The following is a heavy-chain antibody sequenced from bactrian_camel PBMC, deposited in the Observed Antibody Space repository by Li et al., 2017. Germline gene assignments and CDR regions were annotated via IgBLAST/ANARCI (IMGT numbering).Heavy chain of an antibody. V-gene: IGHV3-2*01. Sequence: QVQLVESGGGSVLAGGSLRLSCAASGSSDSRFCMGWFRQAPGKEREGVAIIDTYNNTRYADSVKGRFTISRDKVKETMYLQMNNLKPEDTAMYYCAADPVTLCGSWYLEWRYRGQGTQVTVS. D-gene: IGHD6*01. J-gene: IGHJ4*01. CDR2: IDTYNNT. CDR1: GSSDSRFC. CDR3: AADPVTLCGSWYLEWRY.